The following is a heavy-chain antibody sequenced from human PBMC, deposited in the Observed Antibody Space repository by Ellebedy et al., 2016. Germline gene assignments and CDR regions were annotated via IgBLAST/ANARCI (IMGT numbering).Heavy chain of an antibody. Sequence: GESLKISXAASGFTFSRNPMHWVRQVPGKGLEWVAVISYDGSKRYYADSVKGRFSISRDNSMSTLYLQMNILRPEDTAVYYCARAGDDRSGYDVDYWGQGTLVTVSS. V-gene: IGHV3-30-3*01. D-gene: IGHD3-22*01. CDR3: ARAGDDRSGYDVDY. J-gene: IGHJ4*02. CDR2: ISYDGSKR. CDR1: GFTFSRNP.